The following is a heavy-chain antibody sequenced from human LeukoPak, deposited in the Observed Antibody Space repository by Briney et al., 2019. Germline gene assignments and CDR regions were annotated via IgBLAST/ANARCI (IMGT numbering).Heavy chain of an antibody. J-gene: IGHJ4*02. CDR2: ISGSGYST. Sequence: GGSLRLSCAASGFTFRTFGMSWVRQAPGKGLEWVSAISGSGYSTYYADSVKGRFTISRDNSKNTLYLQMNSLRAEDTAVYYCAKEAGYSGYDYPDYWGQGTLVTVSS. V-gene: IGHV3-23*01. CDR1: GFTFRTFG. CDR3: AKEAGYSGYDYPDY. D-gene: IGHD5-12*01.